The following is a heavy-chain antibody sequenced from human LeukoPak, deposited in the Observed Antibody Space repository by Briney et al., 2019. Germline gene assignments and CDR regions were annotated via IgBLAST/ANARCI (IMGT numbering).Heavy chain of an antibody. J-gene: IGHJ4*02. CDR1: GFNFSDFG. Sequence: GGSLRLSCAASGFNFSDFGMHWVRQAPGKGLEWVAVISYDGSHDYFAESVNGRLTISRDNSKDALYLQMNSLRPEDTAVYYCAKNRLQWLLRTEFDYWGQGTVVTVSS. V-gene: IGHV3-30*18. CDR3: AKNRLQWLLRTEFDY. D-gene: IGHD6-19*01. CDR2: ISYDGSHD.